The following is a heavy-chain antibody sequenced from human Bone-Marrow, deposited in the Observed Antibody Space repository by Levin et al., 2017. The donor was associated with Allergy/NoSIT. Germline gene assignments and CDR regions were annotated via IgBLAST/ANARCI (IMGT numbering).Heavy chain of an antibody. D-gene: IGHD1-26*01. CDR2: INPGNGNT. CDR1: GYTFTSYA. Sequence: ASVKVSCKASGYTFTSYAMYWVRQAPGQRLEWMGWINPGNGNTKYSQKLQGRVTITRDTSASTAYMELSSLRSEDTAVYYCARDGVGGTMDVWGQGTTVTVSS. J-gene: IGHJ6*02. V-gene: IGHV1-3*01. CDR3: ARDGVGGTMDV.